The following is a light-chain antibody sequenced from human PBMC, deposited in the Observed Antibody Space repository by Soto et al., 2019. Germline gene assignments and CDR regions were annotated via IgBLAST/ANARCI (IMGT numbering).Light chain of an antibody. CDR2: EVS. J-gene: IGLJ1*01. Sequence: QSALTQPASVSGSPGQSVTISCTGISSDVGGHNYVSWYQQHPGKAPNLMIYEVSNRPSGVSRRFSGSKSGNTASLTISGLQAEDEADYYCSSYTSSTTLVFGTGTKVTV. CDR3: SSYTSSTTLV. V-gene: IGLV2-14*01. CDR1: SSDVGGHNY.